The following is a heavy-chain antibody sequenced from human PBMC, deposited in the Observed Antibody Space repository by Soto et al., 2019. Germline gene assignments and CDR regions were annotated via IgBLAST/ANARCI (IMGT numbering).Heavy chain of an antibody. CDR2: IIAANGNT. J-gene: IGHJ3*02. CDR1: GYTFTSYA. V-gene: IGHV1-3*01. D-gene: IGHD1-20*01. CDR3: ARLGPESNWNALGAFDI. Sequence: ASVKVSCKSSGYTFTSYAMHCVRQAPGQRLEWMGWIIAANGNTKYSQKFQGRVTITRDTSATTAYMELSSLRSEDTAVYYCARLGPESNWNALGAFDIWGQGTMVTVSS.